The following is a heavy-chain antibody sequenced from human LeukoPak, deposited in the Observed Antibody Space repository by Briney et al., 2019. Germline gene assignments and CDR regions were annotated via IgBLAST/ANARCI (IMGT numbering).Heavy chain of an antibody. D-gene: IGHD6-19*01. Sequence: GSLRLSCAASGFTFSNYWMTWVRRAPGKGLEWVSGINDSGGSTYYADSVKGRFTISRDNSKNTLYLQMNSLRAEDTAVYYCAKPAISSRGWYYDYWGQGTLVTVSS. J-gene: IGHJ4*02. CDR3: AKPAISSRGWYYDY. V-gene: IGHV3-23*01. CDR2: INDSGGST. CDR1: GFTFSNYW.